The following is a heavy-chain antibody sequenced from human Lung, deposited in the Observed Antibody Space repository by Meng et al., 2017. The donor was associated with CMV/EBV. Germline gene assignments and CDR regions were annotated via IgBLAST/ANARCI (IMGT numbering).Heavy chain of an antibody. V-gene: IGHV1-2*06. CDR1: GYSFRGFY. J-gene: IGHJ4*01. Sequence: VQLVRSGAEVTRPGASVKISCQASGYSFRGFYLNWARQAPGHGLEWLGRVNPISDDTLHAQKFEGRITVTRGATINTAFMELTRLRPDDTAVYYCAKSSDNGWSSWGPGTLVTVSS. D-gene: IGHD6-19*01. CDR2: VNPISDDT. CDR3: AKSSDNGWSS.